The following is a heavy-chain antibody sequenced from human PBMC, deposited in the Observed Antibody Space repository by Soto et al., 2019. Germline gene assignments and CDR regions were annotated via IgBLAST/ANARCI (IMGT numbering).Heavy chain of an antibody. Sequence: SETLSLTCAVYGGSFSGYYWSWIRQPPGKGLEWIGEINHSGSTNYNPSLKSRVTISVDTSKNQFSLKLSSVTAADTAVYYCGRGNTHFYYYYYMDVWGKGTTVTSP. CDR3: GRGNTHFYYYYYMDV. CDR1: GGSFSGYY. J-gene: IGHJ6*03. V-gene: IGHV4-34*01. CDR2: INHSGST.